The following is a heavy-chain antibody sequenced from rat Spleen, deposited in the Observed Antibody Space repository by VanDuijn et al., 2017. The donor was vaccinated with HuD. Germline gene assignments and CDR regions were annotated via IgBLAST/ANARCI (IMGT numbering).Heavy chain of an antibody. V-gene: IGHV5-29*01. CDR2: FSYDGIST. Sequence: EVQLVESGGGLVQPGRSLKLSCAASGFTFNNYGMAWVRQAPTKGLEWVATFSYDGISTYYRDSVKGRFTISRDNAKSTLYLQMDSLKSEDTATYYCARPSDYNNYIYVDWGKGVMVTVSS. CDR1: GFTFNNYG. D-gene: IGHD1-2*01. J-gene: IGHJ2*01. CDR3: ARPSDYNNYIYVD.